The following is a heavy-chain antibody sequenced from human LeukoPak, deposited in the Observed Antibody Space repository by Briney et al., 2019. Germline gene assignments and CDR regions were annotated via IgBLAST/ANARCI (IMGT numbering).Heavy chain of an antibody. D-gene: IGHD4-23*01. CDR1: GGSFSGYY. Sequence: SETLSLTCAVYGGSFSGYYWSWIRQPPGKGLEWIGEINHSGSTNYNPSLKSRVTISVDTSKNQFSLKLSSVTAADTAVYYCARNDAVTGDYFDYWGQGALVTVSS. J-gene: IGHJ4*02. CDR3: ARNDAVTGDYFDY. CDR2: INHSGST. V-gene: IGHV4-34*01.